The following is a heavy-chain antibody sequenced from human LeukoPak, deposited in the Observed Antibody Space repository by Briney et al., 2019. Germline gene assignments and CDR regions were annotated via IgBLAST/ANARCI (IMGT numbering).Heavy chain of an antibody. CDR1: GFSFNIYA. CDR2: MGGRYGET. D-gene: IGHD2-2*01. V-gene: IGHV3-23*01. CDR3: ARAGPDLSRLGPGDY. Sequence: GGSLRLSCAASGFSFNIYAMDWVRQAPGKGLEWVSCMGGRYGETKYADSVRGRFTVSRDDARNMLYLQMDSLRADDTAIYYCARAGPDLSRLGPGDYWGQGTLVTVSS. J-gene: IGHJ4*02.